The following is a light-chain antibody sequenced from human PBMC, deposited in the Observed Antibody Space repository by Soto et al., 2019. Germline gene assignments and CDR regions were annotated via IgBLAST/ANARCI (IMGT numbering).Light chain of an antibody. Sequence: QSVLTQPASVSGSPGQSIAIPCTGTSSDVGGYNYVSWYQQYPGKAPKLVIYHVSNRPSGVSNRFSGSKSGNSASLTISGLQAEDEADYYCSSYTSTSTYVFGTGTKVTVL. CDR1: SSDVGGYNY. V-gene: IGLV2-14*01. CDR2: HVS. CDR3: SSYTSTSTYV. J-gene: IGLJ1*01.